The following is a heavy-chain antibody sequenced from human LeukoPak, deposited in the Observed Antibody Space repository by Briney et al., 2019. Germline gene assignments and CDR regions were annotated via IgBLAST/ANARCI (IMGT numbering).Heavy chain of an antibody. J-gene: IGHJ5*02. CDR3: AREGQGAWYWFDL. Sequence: GGSLRLSCEGSGFSSSAHTMNWVRQAPGKGLEWVSSIDSTSTYIYYADSMKGRFSISRDNAKNSLYLQMSSLRAEDTAVYYCAREGQGAWYWFDLWGQATLVTVSS. CDR2: IDSTSTYI. CDR1: GFSSSAHT. D-gene: IGHD6-19*01. V-gene: IGHV3-21*01.